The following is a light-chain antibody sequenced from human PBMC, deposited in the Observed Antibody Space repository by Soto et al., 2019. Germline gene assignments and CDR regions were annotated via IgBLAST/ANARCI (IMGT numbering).Light chain of an antibody. J-gene: IGKJ4*01. CDR3: QQCNSFPLT. V-gene: IGKV1-5*01. CDR1: QSISSW. Sequence: DIQLTQSPSFLSASVGDRVTITCRASQSISSWLAWYQQKPGKAPKVLIYDASSLGSGVPSRFSGSGSGTKFTLTISSLQPDDFATYYCQQCNSFPLTFGGGTKVDI. CDR2: DAS.